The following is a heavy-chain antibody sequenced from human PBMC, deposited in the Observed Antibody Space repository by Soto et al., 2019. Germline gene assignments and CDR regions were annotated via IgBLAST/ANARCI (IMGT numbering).Heavy chain of an antibody. D-gene: IGHD2-2*01. J-gene: IGHJ5*02. CDR1: GGSISSGGYY. V-gene: IGHV4-31*03. CDR3: ARIVGVVVPAAPPRFDP. Sequence: PSETLSLTCTVSGGSISSGGYYWSWIRQHPGKGLEWIGYIYYSGSTYYNPSLKSRVTISVDTSKNQFSLKLSSVTAADTAVYYCARIVGVVVPAAPPRFDPWGQGTLVTVSS. CDR2: IYYSGST.